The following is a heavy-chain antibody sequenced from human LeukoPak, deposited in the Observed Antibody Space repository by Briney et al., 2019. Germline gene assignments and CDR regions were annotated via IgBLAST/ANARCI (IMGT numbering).Heavy chain of an antibody. J-gene: IGHJ4*02. CDR1: GFTFSDYY. D-gene: IGHD3-10*01. CDR3: AKDTPPNYYYGSGTDLFDY. V-gene: IGHV3-11*01. Sequence: GGSLRLSCAASGFTFSDYYMSWIRQAPGKGLEWVSYISSSGSTIYYADSVKGRFTISRDNSKNTLYLQMNSLRAEDTAVYYCAKDTPPNYYYGSGTDLFDYWGQGTLVTVSS. CDR2: ISSSGSTI.